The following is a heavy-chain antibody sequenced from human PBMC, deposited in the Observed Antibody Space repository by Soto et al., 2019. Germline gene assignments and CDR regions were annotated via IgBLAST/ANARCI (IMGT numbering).Heavy chain of an antibody. J-gene: IGHJ4*02. CDR3: ARVSVEVPE. D-gene: IGHD1-1*01. Sequence: QLVQSGAEVKKPGASVRVSCKTSGPTFIAYYIHWVRQAPGQGLEWMGWIDPKSGGTTYEQKFLGRVTMTRDTAINTAYMDLNRLTSDDQAVYYCARVSVEVPEWGQGTLITVSS. CDR1: GPTFIAYY. CDR2: IDPKSGGT. V-gene: IGHV1-2*02.